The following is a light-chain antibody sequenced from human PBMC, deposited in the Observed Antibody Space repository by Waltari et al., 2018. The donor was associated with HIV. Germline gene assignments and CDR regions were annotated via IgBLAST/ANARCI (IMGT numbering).Light chain of an antibody. Sequence: EIVLTQSPGTLSLSPGERATLSCRASQSVSSSLAWYQQKPGQAPRLLIYGASSRATGIPDRFSGSGSGTDFTLTISRLEPEDCAVYYCQQYGSSRTFGQGTKVEIK. CDR3: QQYGSSRT. V-gene: IGKV3-20*01. CDR1: QSVSSS. CDR2: GAS. J-gene: IGKJ1*01.